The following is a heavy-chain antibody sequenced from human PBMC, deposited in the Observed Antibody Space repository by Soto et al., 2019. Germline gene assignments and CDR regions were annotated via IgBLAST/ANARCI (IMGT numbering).Heavy chain of an antibody. CDR2: IYHSGST. CDR3: ARVSGSYYYGMDV. D-gene: IGHD1-26*01. V-gene: IGHV4-4*02. Sequence: QVQLQESGPGLVKPSGTLSLTCAVSGGSISSSNWWSWVRQPPGKGLEWIGEIYHSGSTNYNPSLKRRVTISVDKSTRRFSLKLSSVTAADTAVYYCARVSGSYYYGMDVWGQGTTVTVSS. CDR1: GGSISSSNW. J-gene: IGHJ6*02.